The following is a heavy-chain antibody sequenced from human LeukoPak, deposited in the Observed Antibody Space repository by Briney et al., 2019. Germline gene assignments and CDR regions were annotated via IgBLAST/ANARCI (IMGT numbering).Heavy chain of an antibody. CDR1: GGSISSYY. Sequence: SETLSLTCTVSGGSISSYYWSWIRQPAGKGLEWIGRIYTSGSTNYNPSLKSRVTMSVDTSKNQFSLKMSSVTAADTAVYYCVRSSSWYKGWNYMDVWGKGTTVTVSS. J-gene: IGHJ6*03. CDR3: VRSSSWYKGWNYMDV. D-gene: IGHD6-13*01. V-gene: IGHV4-4*07. CDR2: IYTSGST.